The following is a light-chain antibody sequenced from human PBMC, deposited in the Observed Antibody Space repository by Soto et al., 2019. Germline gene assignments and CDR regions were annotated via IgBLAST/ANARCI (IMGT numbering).Light chain of an antibody. CDR3: QLYDSSPSFT. Sequence: EIVLTQSPGTLSLSPGERATLSCRASQSVKSTYLAWYQQKPGQAPRLLIYGASSRATGIPDRFSGSGSGTDFTLTIIRLKPEDFAVYYCQLYDSSPSFTFGPGTKVEIK. J-gene: IGKJ3*01. CDR1: QSVKSTY. CDR2: GAS. V-gene: IGKV3-20*01.